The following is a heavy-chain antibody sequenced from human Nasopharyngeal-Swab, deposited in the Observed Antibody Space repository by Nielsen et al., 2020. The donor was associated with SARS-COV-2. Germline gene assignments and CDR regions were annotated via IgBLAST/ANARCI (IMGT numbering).Heavy chain of an antibody. CDR3: ARDGPGGWFLDY. D-gene: IGHD6-19*01. J-gene: IGHJ4*02. CDR2: ITPSGGST. Sequence: GSGKGFCKASGKTFTSYHMHRVREGPGQGLEGRGIITPSGGSTNYAQKFQGRVTMTSDTSTSTVYMYLSSLRSEDTAVYYCARDGPGGWFLDYWGQGTLVTVSS. CDR1: GKTFTSYH. V-gene: IGHV1-46*01.